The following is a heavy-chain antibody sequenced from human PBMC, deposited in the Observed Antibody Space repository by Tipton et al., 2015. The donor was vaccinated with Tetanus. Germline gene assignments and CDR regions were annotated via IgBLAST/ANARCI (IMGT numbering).Heavy chain of an antibody. CDR2: IIPALSTT. D-gene: IGHD1-7*01. Sequence: QSGAEVKKPGSSVKVSCKASGGGFSKFSISWLRQAPGQGFELMGTIIPALSTTTYEQKFRGRITITADGSTSTAYMELSSLTSDDTAVYFCARGHSPLYNWNCGYFDFWGQGTLVTVSS. V-gene: IGHV1-69*15. J-gene: IGHJ4*02. CDR1: GGGFSKFS. CDR3: ARGHSPLYNWNCGYFDF.